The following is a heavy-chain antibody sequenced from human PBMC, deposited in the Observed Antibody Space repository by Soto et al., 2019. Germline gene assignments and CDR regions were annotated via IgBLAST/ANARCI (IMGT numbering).Heavy chain of an antibody. CDR3: ARGGSGALTAAAGRTTWFDP. V-gene: IGHV3-9*01. CDR2: ISWSSGNI. J-gene: IGHJ5*02. CDR1: GFTFDDYA. D-gene: IGHD6-13*01. Sequence: EVQLVESGGGVVQPGRSLRLSCTGSGFTFDDYAMYWVRQRPGAGLEWVAGISWSSGNIAHADSVKGRFTVSRDNDMSSLYLQMHSLRVEGTAMYYCARGGSGALTAAAGRTTWFDPWGQGTLVIVSS.